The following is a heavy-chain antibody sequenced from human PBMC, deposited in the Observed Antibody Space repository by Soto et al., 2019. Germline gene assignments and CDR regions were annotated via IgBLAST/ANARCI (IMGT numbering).Heavy chain of an antibody. V-gene: IGHV1-69*12. CDR3: ARDSDYDSSGYAIGGMDV. CDR2: IIPIFGTA. CDR1: GGTFSSYA. D-gene: IGHD3-22*01. J-gene: IGHJ6*02. Sequence: QVQLVQSGAEVKKPGSSVKVSCKASGGTFSSYAISWVRQAPGQGLEWMGGIIPIFGTANYAQKFQGRVTITADESTSTAYMELSSLRSEDTAVYYCARDSDYDSSGYAIGGMDVWGQGTTVTVSS.